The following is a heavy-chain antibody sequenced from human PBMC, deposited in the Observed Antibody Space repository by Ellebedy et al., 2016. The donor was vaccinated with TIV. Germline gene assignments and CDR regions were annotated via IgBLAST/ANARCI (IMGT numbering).Heavy chain of an antibody. D-gene: IGHD2-21*01. CDR1: GFSFTDFW. Sequence: GESLKISCTGSGFSFTDFWIGWVRQMPGKGLEYLAIIFPGDSETRYSPSFQGQVTISADKSISTAYLEWSSLKASDTAMYYCASQLADYFDSWGQGTPVTVSS. J-gene: IGHJ4*02. CDR2: IFPGDSET. V-gene: IGHV5-51*01. CDR3: ASQLADYFDS.